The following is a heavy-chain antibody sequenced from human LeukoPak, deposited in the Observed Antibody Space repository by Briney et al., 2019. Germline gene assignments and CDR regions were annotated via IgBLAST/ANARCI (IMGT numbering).Heavy chain of an antibody. V-gene: IGHV4-34*01. CDR3: ARGGGSYFSDY. Sequence: SETLSLTCAVYGGSFSGYYWSWIRQPPGKGLEWIGEINHSGSTNYNPSLKSRVTISVDTSKNQFSLKLSPVTAADTAVYYCARGGGSYFSDYWGQGTLVTVSS. J-gene: IGHJ4*02. CDR2: INHSGST. CDR1: GGSFSGYY. D-gene: IGHD1-26*01.